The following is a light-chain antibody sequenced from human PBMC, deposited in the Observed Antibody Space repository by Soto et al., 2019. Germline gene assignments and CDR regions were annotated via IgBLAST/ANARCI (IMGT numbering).Light chain of an antibody. J-gene: IGKJ1*01. V-gene: IGKV1-5*03. CDR2: KAA. CDR3: QQYNSYPWT. Sequence: DIRMTQSPSTLSASVGDRVTITCRALHSISSGVAWYQQKPGRAPKLLIYKAARLESGVPSRFSGSGSRPEFTPTLSSLQPYDVAAYYCQQYNSYPWTFGQGTKVEIK. CDR1: HSISSG.